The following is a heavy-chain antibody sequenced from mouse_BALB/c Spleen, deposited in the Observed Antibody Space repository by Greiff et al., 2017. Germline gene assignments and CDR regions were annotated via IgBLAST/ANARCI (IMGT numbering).Heavy chain of an antibody. CDR2: ISSGGSYT. CDR3: TRDGGDYDLFYAMDY. J-gene: IGHJ4*01. D-gene: IGHD2-4*01. V-gene: IGHV5-6-4*01. CDR1: GFTFSSYT. Sequence: EVMLVESGGGLVKPGGSLKLSCAASGFTFSSYTMSWVRQTPEKRLEWVATISSGGSYTYYPDSVKGRFTISRDNAKNTLYLQMSSLKSEDTAMYYCTRDGGDYDLFYAMDYWGQGTSVTVSS.